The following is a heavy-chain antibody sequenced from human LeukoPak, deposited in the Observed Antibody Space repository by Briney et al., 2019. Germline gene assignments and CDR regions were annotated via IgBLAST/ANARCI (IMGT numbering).Heavy chain of an antibody. V-gene: IGHV3-30*18. D-gene: IGHD3-10*01. CDR2: TSYVGRNK. J-gene: IGHJ4*02. CDR3: AKDWGFRFDSGSYCEY. Sequence: GTSLRLSCGAFGFTFSNYVMHWVRQAPGKGLEWVASTSYVGRNKYYADSVKGRLTISRDNSKNTLYLQMNSLRAEDTAVYYCAKDWGFRFDSGSYCEYWGQGTLVTVSS. CDR1: GFTFSNYV.